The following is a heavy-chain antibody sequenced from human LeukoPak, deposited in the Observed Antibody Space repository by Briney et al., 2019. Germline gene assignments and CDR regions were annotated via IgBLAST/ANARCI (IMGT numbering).Heavy chain of an antibody. CDR2: ISGSGAST. Sequence: GGSLRLSCGASGFTFHNYAMSWVRQAPGKGLEWVSAISGSGASTYSADSVKGRFTISRDNSANTLYLQMHSLRAEDTAVYYCAKDRQDAFDIWGQGTMVTVSS. D-gene: IGHD6-6*01. CDR3: AKDRQDAFDI. V-gene: IGHV3-23*01. CDR1: GFTFHNYA. J-gene: IGHJ3*02.